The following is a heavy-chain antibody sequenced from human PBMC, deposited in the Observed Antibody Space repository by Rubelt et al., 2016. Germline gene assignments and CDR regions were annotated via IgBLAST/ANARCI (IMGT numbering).Heavy chain of an antibody. Sequence: QVQLVQSGAEVKKPGASVKVSCKVSGYTLTELSMHWVRQAPGKGLERMGGFDPEDGETIYAQKFQVRVTMTEDTSTDPAYMELSSLRCEDTAVYYCATGIVVVPAHVPSRDYWGQGTLVTVSS. J-gene: IGHJ4*02. CDR3: ATGIVVVPAHVPSRDY. CDR1: GYTLTELS. V-gene: IGHV1-24*01. CDR2: FDPEDGET. D-gene: IGHD2-2*01.